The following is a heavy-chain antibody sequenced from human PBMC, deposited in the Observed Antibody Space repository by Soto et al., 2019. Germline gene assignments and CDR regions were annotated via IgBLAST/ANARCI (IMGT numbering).Heavy chain of an antibody. CDR1: GYTFTSYA. CDR2: INAGNGNT. V-gene: IGHV1-3*01. J-gene: IGHJ4*02. Sequence: ASVKVSCKASGYTFTSYAMHWVRQAPGQRLEWMGWINAGNGNTKYSQKFQGRVTITRDTSASTAYMELSSLRPEDTAVYYCARDQPGPTYCGGDCYGYFDYWGQGTLVTVSS. D-gene: IGHD2-21*02. CDR3: ARDQPGPTYCGGDCYGYFDY.